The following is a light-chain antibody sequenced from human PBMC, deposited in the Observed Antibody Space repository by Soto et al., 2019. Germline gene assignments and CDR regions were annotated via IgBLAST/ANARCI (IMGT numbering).Light chain of an antibody. CDR1: QSVGST. CDR3: QQYNSYST. V-gene: IGKV3-15*01. CDR2: GAS. Sequence: EIVLTQSPAALSVSPGERVTLSFWASQSVGSTLNWYQQRPGQAPRLLIYGASTRATGIPARFSGSGSGTEFTLTISSLQPDDFATYYCQQYNSYSTFGQGTKVDIK. J-gene: IGKJ1*01.